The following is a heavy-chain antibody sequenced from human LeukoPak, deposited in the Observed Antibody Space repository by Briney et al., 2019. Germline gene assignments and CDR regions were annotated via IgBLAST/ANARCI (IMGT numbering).Heavy chain of an antibody. CDR2: ISSSSSYI. CDR3: AKDWGRHFASGSSYLDF. V-gene: IGHV3-21*01. J-gene: IGHJ4*02. D-gene: IGHD3-10*01. Sequence: GGSLRLSCAASGFTFSSYSMNWVRQAPGRGLEWVSSISSSSSYIYYADSVKGRFTISRDNAKNSLYLQMNTLRTEDTAIFYCAKDWGRHFASGSSYLDFWGQGIPVTVSS. CDR1: GFTFSSYS.